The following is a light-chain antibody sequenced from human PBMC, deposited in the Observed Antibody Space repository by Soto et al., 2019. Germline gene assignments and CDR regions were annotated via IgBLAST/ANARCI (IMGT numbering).Light chain of an antibody. CDR2: AAS. J-gene: IGKJ1*01. Sequence: DIQMTQSPSSLSASVGDRVTITCRASQSISSYLNWYQQKPGKAPKLLIYAASSLQSGVPSRFSGSGSGTDFTLIISSLQPEDFPTYYCQQSYSSPWTFGQGTKVEIK. V-gene: IGKV1-39*01. CDR1: QSISSY. CDR3: QQSYSSPWT.